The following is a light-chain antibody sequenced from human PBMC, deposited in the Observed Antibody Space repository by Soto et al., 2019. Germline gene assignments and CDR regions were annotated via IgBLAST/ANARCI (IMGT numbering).Light chain of an antibody. Sequence: QSALTQPRSVSGSPGQSVTISCTDTSSDVGGYNSVSWYQHHPGKAPKLMIYDVTKRPSGVPDRFSGSKSGNTASLTISGLQAEDEADYYCCSYAGSRVVFGGGTKLTVL. CDR3: CSYAGSRVV. CDR2: DVT. J-gene: IGLJ2*01. V-gene: IGLV2-11*01. CDR1: SSDVGGYNS.